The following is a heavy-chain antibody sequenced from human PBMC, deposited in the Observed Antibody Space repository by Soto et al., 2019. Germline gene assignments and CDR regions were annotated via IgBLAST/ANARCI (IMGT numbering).Heavy chain of an antibody. V-gene: IGHV4-59*01. CDR3: ARGYGGGDCYDY. D-gene: IGHD2-21*01. CDR2: IYYSGRT. Sequence: QVQLQESGPGLVKPSETLSLTCTVSGGSISSYYWSWIRQPPGKGLEWIGYIYYSGRTNYNPSLNSRVTISVDTAKNQFSLKLSSVTAADTAVYYCARGYGGGDCYDYGGQGTLVTVSS. CDR1: GGSISSYY. J-gene: IGHJ4*02.